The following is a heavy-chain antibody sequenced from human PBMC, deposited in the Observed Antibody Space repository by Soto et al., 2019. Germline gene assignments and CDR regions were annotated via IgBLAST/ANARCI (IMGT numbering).Heavy chain of an antibody. CDR1: GYTFTSYY. CDR2: INPSGGST. J-gene: IGHJ6*03. D-gene: IGHD4-17*01. CDR3: ARERSYGDYVDYYYYMDV. V-gene: IGHV1-46*03. Sequence: QVQLVQSGAEVKKPGASVKVSCKASGYTFTSYYMHWVRQAPGQGLEWMGIINPSGGSTSYAQEFQGGVTMTRDTSTSTVYMELSSLRSEDTAVYYCARERSYGDYVDYYYYMDVWGKGTTVTVSS.